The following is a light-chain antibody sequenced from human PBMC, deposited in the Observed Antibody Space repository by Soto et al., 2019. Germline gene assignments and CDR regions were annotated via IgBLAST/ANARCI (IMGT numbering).Light chain of an antibody. CDR3: LLSYSGGRPV. V-gene: IGLV7-46*01. CDR2: DTN. CDR1: TGAVTSGHF. J-gene: IGLJ2*01. Sequence: QAVVTQEPSLTVSPGGTVTLTCGSNTGAVTSGHFPYWFQQKPGQAPRTLIYDTNNKHSWTPARFSGSLLGGKAALTLSGAQPEDEAEYYCLLSYSGGRPVFGGGTKLTVL.